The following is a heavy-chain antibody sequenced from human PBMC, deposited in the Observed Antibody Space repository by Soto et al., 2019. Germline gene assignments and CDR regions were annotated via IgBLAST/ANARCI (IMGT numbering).Heavy chain of an antibody. V-gene: IGHV3-23*01. D-gene: IGHD3-10*01. CDR2: IRAGGERT. J-gene: IGHJ6*02. CDR3: AKERNYYGSGNNRQSYGRNV. CDR1: GITYSSYT. Sequence: GVSLRLSCVPSGITYSSYTMGWVRQAPGRRLAWDTDIRAGGERTHSSDSVRGRFAISRDNSMNTLYRQMDTLRAEDTSVYYCAKERNYYGSGNNRQSYGRNVWRQGTTVTVCS.